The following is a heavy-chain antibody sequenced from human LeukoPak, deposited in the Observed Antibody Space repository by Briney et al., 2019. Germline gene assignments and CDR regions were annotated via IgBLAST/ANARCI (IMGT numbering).Heavy chain of an antibody. V-gene: IGHV3-23*01. J-gene: IGHJ4*02. CDR3: AKSPYCSSTSCYPYFDY. D-gene: IGHD2-2*01. CDR2: ISGSGGST. Sequence: GGSLRLSCAASGFTFSSYAMSWVRQAPGKGLEWVSAISGSGGSTYYADSVKGRFTISRDNSKNTLYLKMNSLRAEDTAVYYCAKSPYCSSTSCYPYFDYWGQGTLVTVSS. CDR1: GFTFSSYA.